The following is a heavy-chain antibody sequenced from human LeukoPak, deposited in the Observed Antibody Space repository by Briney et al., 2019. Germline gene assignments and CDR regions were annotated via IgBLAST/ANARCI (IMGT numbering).Heavy chain of an antibody. CDR2: ISSSSNFI. D-gene: IGHD4/OR15-4a*01. V-gene: IGHV3-21*01. CDR3: ARDATLVAFDY. Sequence: GGSLRLSCEASGFNFEIYSMNWVRQAPGKGLEWVSSISSSSNFIYYADSVKGRFTISRDNAKNSLYLQMSSLRVEDTAVYYCARDATLVAFDYWGQGTLVSVSS. J-gene: IGHJ4*02. CDR1: GFNFEIYS.